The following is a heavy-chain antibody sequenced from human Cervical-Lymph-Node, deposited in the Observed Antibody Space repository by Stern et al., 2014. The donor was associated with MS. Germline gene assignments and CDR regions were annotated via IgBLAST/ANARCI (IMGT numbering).Heavy chain of an antibody. V-gene: IGHV1-2*02. CDR2: INPNTGGP. D-gene: IGHD3-3*01. Sequence: QMQLVQSGAEVKKPGASVTVSCKTSGYIFTGYYINWVRQAPGQGLEWMAWINPNTGGPKYAQKFQGRVTMSRDTSISTAYVELSSLTSDDTAVYYCARDQRGITIFGVVTDYYYLGMDVWGQGTTVTVSS. CDR1: GYIFTGYY. J-gene: IGHJ6*02. CDR3: ARDQRGITIFGVVTDYYYLGMDV.